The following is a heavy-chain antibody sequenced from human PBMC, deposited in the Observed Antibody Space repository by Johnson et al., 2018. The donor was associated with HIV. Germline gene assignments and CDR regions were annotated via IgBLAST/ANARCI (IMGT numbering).Heavy chain of an antibody. CDR3: ARDPDVTPGAFDI. J-gene: IGHJ3*02. CDR2: IKEDGSEK. V-gene: IGHV3-7*03. CDR1: GFPFSSYA. Sequence: VQLVESGGGLVQPGGSLRLSCAASGFPFSSYAMSWVRQAPGKGLEWVANIKEDGSEKYYVDSVKGRFTISRDNAKNSLSLQMNSLRVEDTAVYYCARDPDVTPGAFDIWGQGTMVTVSS. D-gene: IGHD2-15*01.